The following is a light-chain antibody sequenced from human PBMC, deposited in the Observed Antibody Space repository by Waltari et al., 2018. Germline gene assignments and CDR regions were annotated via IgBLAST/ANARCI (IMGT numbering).Light chain of an antibody. Sequence: SYELTQPPSVSVSPGQTARITCSGDALPKQYSFWYQQRSGQASVVVIYKDTERPSGSPERFSGSSSGTRVTLTISGVQAEDEADYYCQSTDNSGTYVVFGGGTKLTVL. V-gene: IGLV3-25*03. CDR3: QSTDNSGTYVV. J-gene: IGLJ2*01. CDR1: ALPKQY. CDR2: KDT.